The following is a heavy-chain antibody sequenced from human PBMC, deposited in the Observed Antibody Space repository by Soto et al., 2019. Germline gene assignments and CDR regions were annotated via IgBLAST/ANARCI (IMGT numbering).Heavy chain of an antibody. J-gene: IGHJ5*02. D-gene: IGHD3-10*01. CDR1: GGSFSGYY. Sequence: QVQLQQWGAGLLKTSETLSLTCAVYGGSFSGYYWSWIRQPPGKGLEWIGEINHSGSTNYNPSLKSRVTISVDTSKNQFSLKLSSVTAADTAVYYCARGVTMVRGVIMRDNWFDPWGQGTLVTVSS. CDR3: ARGVTMVRGVIMRDNWFDP. V-gene: IGHV4-34*01. CDR2: INHSGST.